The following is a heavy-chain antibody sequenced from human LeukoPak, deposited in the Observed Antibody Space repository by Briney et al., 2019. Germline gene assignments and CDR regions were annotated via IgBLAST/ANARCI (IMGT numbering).Heavy chain of an antibody. CDR1: GFTFSNYG. D-gene: IGHD6-19*01. J-gene: IGHJ6*02. CDR3: AKAMKAGLYYFYCMDV. Sequence: GGSLRLSCAASGFTFSNYGMTWVRQAPGKGLEWVSTISGSGGSTFYGDSVKGRFSISRDNSNNTLYLQMNSLRAEDTDVYYCAKAMKAGLYYFYCMDVWGQGTTVTVSS. CDR2: ISGSGGST. V-gene: IGHV3-23*01.